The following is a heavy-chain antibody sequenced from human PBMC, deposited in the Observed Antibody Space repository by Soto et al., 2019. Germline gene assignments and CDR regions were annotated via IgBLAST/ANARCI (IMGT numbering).Heavy chain of an antibody. CDR3: ARDRKWVDYGFDY. Sequence: ASVKVSCKASGYTFTSYGISWVRQAPGQGLEWMGWISAYNDNTNYAQKFEGRVTMTADTSTSTAYMELRSLRSDDTAVYYCARDRKWVDYGFDYWGQGTLVTVSS. V-gene: IGHV1-18*01. CDR2: ISAYNDNT. D-gene: IGHD4-17*01. CDR1: GYTFTSYG. J-gene: IGHJ4*02.